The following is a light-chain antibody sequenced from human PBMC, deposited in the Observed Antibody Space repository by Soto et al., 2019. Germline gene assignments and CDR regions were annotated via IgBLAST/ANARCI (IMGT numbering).Light chain of an antibody. CDR1: QIVLYSSTNKNF. CDR3: QQYYSPPLT. Sequence: DLVLTHSPYSLAVSLGERATINCKSSQIVLYSSTNKNFLAWYQQKPGQPPKLLIYWASTRESGVPDRFSGSGSGTDFTLTISSLQAEDVAVYYCQQYYSPPLTFAGGTKVDIK. J-gene: IGKJ4*01. CDR2: WAS. V-gene: IGKV4-1*01.